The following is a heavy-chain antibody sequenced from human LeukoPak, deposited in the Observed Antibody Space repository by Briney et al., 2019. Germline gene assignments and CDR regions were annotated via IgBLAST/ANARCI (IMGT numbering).Heavy chain of an antibody. J-gene: IGHJ2*01. CDR2: ISATGGSI. CDR3: VIGSSTYSITSNWYLDL. D-gene: IGHD6-13*01. CDR1: GFTFSSYA. V-gene: IGHV3-23*01. Sequence: GGSLRLSCAPSGFTFSSYAMSWARHAPGEGLQWVSSISATGGSIYYADSVKGRSTVSRDNHKNTLYLQMNNLRAEDRAVYCCVIGSSTYSITSNWYLDLWGGGTLVSVSS.